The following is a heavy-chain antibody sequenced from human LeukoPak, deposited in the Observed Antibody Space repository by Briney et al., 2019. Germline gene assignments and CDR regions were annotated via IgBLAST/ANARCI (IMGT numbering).Heavy chain of an antibody. CDR2: IHYSGST. CDR1: GVSISSSSYY. CDR3: ARHDRSGYDSRGLFDY. V-gene: IGHV4-39*01. D-gene: IGHD5-12*01. J-gene: IGHJ4*02. Sequence: SETLSLTRTVSGVSISSSSYYWGWIRQPPGKGLEYIGSIHYSGSTYYNLSLKSRVTISVDTSKNQFSLKLSSVTAADTAVYCARHDRSGYDSRGLFDYWGQGTLVTVSS.